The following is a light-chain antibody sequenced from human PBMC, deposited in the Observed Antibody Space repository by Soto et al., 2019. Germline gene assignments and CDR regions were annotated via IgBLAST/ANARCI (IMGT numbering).Light chain of an antibody. CDR3: RTWDNTTVV. Sequence: SSELTQPPSVSVSPGQTARITCSGDKLGEKFACWYQQKPGQSPVVVIYEDKKRPSAIPERFSGSNSGNTATLTISGTEAMDEADYYCRTWDNTTVVFGGGTKLTVL. J-gene: IGLJ2*01. CDR1: KLGEKF. CDR2: EDK. V-gene: IGLV3-1*01.